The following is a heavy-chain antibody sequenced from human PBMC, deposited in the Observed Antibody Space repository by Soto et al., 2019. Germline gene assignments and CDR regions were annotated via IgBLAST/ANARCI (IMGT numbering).Heavy chain of an antibody. V-gene: IGHV1-18*01. J-gene: IGHJ5*02. CDR2: ISAYNGNT. D-gene: IGHD6-13*01. Sequence: ASVKVSCKASGYTFTSYGISWVRQAPGQGLEWMGWISAYNGNTNYAQKLQGRVTMTTDTSTSTAYMELRSLRSDDTAVYYCARVVISQLGSRWFDPWGQGTLVTVSS. CDR1: GYTFTSYG. CDR3: ARVVISQLGSRWFDP.